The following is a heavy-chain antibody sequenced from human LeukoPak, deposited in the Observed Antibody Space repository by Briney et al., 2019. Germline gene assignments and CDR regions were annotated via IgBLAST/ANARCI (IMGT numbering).Heavy chain of an antibody. Sequence: GSLRLSCAASGYTFGDYGMSWIRQPPGKGLEWIGEINHSGSTNYNPSLKSRVTISVDTSKNQFSLKLSSVTAADTAVYYCARGQVVSNYYYYYYMDVWGKGTTVTVSS. J-gene: IGHJ6*03. CDR3: ARGQVVSNYYYYYYMDV. V-gene: IGHV4-34*01. CDR2: INHSGST. D-gene: IGHD2-15*01. CDR1: GYTFGDYG.